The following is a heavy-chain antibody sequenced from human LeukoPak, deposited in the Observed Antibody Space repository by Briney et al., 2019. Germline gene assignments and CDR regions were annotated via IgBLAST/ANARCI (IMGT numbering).Heavy chain of an antibody. CDR2: ITGSGGYT. CDR1: GFTFSSYA. V-gene: IGHV3-23*01. D-gene: IGHD3-22*01. Sequence: PGGSLRLSCAASGFTFSSYAMTWVRQAPGKGLEWVSTITGSGGYTYYADSVKGRVTISRDNSKNTRFLRMNSLRAEDTAVYFCAKQSLYDSSGHFHYWGQGTLVTVSS. J-gene: IGHJ4*02. CDR3: AKQSLYDSSGHFHY.